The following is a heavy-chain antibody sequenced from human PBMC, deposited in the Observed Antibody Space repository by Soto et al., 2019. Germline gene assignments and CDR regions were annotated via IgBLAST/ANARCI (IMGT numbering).Heavy chain of an antibody. CDR1: GFTFSSYA. CDR2: ISCDGSNK. Sequence: QVQLVESGGGVVQPGRSLRLSCAASGFTFSSYAMHWVRQAPGKGLEWVAVISCDGSNKYYADSVKGRYTISRDNSKNKRYLEMNSLRAEDTAVYYCAREGDSGYDPKTYNYYGMDVWGQGTTVTVSS. J-gene: IGHJ6*02. D-gene: IGHD5-12*01. CDR3: AREGDSGYDPKTYNYYGMDV. V-gene: IGHV3-30-3*01.